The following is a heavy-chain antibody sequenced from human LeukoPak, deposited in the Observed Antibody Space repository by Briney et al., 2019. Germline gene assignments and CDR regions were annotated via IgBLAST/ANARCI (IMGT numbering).Heavy chain of an antibody. CDR1: GFTFSSYG. J-gene: IGHJ4*02. D-gene: IGHD1-1*01. CDR2: ISGSGGST. Sequence: GGTPRLSCAASGFTFSSYGMSWLRKAPGKGLEWVSAISGSGGSTYYADSVKGRFTISRDNSKNTLYLQMNSLRAEDTAVYYCAKDPFYNARGTFDYWGQGTLVTVSS. V-gene: IGHV3-23*01. CDR3: AKDPFYNARGTFDY.